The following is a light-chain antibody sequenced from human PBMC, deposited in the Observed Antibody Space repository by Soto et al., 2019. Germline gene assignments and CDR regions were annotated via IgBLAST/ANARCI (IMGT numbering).Light chain of an antibody. CDR3: TAFSANRVYL. Sequence: QSVLTQSISVSGSPGQSITISCTGDSNDIGTYDYVCWYQQHPGKVPRLLIHGVHNRSPGISGRFSASKSGLTASLTISGLQAEDEADYYCTAFSANRVYLFGPGTKVTVL. J-gene: IGLJ1*01. V-gene: IGLV2-14*01. CDR1: SNDIGTYDY. CDR2: GVH.